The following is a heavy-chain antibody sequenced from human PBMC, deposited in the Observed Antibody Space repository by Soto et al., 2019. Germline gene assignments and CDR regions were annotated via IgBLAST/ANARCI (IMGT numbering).Heavy chain of an antibody. CDR2: LLHSGTT. CDR3: AYSSGWYRHDV. J-gene: IGHJ3*01. V-gene: IGHV4-4*03. Sequence: QVQLQESGPGLVKPPGTLSLTCAVSGDSISSPKWWTWLRQPPGKGLEWIGDLLHSGTTNYNPSLKSRVILSVDKSQNQFSLSLTSVTAADTAIYYCAYSSGWYRHDVWGQGTSVTVSS. CDR1: GDSISSPKW. D-gene: IGHD6-19*01.